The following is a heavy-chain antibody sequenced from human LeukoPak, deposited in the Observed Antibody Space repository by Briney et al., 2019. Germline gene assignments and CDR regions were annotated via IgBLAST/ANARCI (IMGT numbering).Heavy chain of an antibody. Sequence: KASETLSLTCAVYGGSFSGYYWSWIRQPPGKGLEWIGEINHSGSTNYNPSLKSRVTISVDTSKNQFSLKLSSVTAADTAVYYCARLTKNDSGSLRFGKKKRGYMDVWGKGTTVTISS. D-gene: IGHD3-10*01. J-gene: IGHJ6*03. V-gene: IGHV4-34*01. CDR2: INHSGST. CDR1: GGSFSGYY. CDR3: ARLTKNDSGSLRFGKKKRGYMDV.